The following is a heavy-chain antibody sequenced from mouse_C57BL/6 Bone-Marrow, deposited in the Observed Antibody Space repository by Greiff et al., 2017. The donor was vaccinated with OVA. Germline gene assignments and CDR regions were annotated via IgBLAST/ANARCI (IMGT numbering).Heavy chain of an antibody. J-gene: IGHJ2*01. CDR1: GYTFTDYY. V-gene: IGHV1-76*01. Sequence: VQLQQSGAELVRPGASVKLSCKASGYTFTDYYINWVKQRPGQGLEWIARIYPGSGNTYYNEKFKGKATLTAEKSSSTAYMQLSSLTSEDSAVYFCARHPGDYFDYWGQGTTLTVSS. CDR3: ARHPGDYFDY. CDR2: IYPGSGNT.